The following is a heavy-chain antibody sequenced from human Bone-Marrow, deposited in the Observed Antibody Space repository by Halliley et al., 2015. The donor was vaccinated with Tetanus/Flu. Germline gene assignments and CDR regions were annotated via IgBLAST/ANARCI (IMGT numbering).Heavy chain of an antibody. CDR3: ASQQIGGSRAFDI. Sequence: EWVSVIYSGGSTYYADSVKGRFTISRDKFKNTLFLQMNSLRTEDTALYYCASQQIGGSRAFDIWGQGTMVTVSS. CDR2: IYSGGST. D-gene: IGHD3-10*01. J-gene: IGHJ3*02. V-gene: IGHV3-53*05.